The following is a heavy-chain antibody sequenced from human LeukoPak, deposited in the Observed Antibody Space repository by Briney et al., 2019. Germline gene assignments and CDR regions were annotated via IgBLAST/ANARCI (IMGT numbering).Heavy chain of an antibody. Sequence: GGSLRLSCAASGFTFSSYSMIWVRQAPGKGLEWVSYIITGSSIIYYADSVKGRFTISRDNAKNSLYLQMNSLRDEDTAVYYCARDVERTGGTYYYGSGSPRGWGQGTLVTVSS. CDR3: ARDVERTGGTYYYGSGSPRG. CDR1: GFTFSSYS. CDR2: IITGSSII. D-gene: IGHD3-10*01. J-gene: IGHJ4*02. V-gene: IGHV3-48*02.